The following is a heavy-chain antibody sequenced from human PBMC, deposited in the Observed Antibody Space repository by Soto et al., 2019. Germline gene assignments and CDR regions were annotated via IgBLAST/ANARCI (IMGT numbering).Heavy chain of an antibody. CDR1: GFTFDDYA. Sequence: PGGSLRLSCAASGFTFDDYAMHWVRQAPGKGLEWVSGISWNSGSIGYADSVKGRFTISRDNAKNSLYLQMNSLRAEDTALYYCAKDKGIAASGAFDPWGQGTLVTVSS. CDR2: ISWNSGSI. V-gene: IGHV3-9*01. D-gene: IGHD6-13*01. CDR3: AKDKGIAASGAFDP. J-gene: IGHJ5*02.